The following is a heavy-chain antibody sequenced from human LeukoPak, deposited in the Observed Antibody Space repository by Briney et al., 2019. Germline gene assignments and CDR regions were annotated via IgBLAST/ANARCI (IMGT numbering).Heavy chain of an antibody. J-gene: IGHJ4*02. Sequence: GGSLRLSCAASGFTFSSYGMHWVRQAPGKGLEWVAVISYDGSNKYYADSVKGRFTISRDNSKNTLYLQMNSLSAEDTAVYYCAKDGDGYCSSTSCYLDYWGQGTLVTVSS. CDR2: ISYDGSNK. CDR3: AKDGDGYCSSTSCYLDY. CDR1: GFTFSSYG. D-gene: IGHD2-2*03. V-gene: IGHV3-30*18.